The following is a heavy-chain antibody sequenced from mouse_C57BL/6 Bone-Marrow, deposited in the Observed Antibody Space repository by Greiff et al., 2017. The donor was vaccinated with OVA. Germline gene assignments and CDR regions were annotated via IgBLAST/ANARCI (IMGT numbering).Heavy chain of an antibody. V-gene: IGHV5-6*02. J-gene: IGHJ3*01. CDR1: GFTFSSYG. CDR2: ISSGGSYT. CDR3: ARHILTGPFAY. Sequence: DVKLVESGGDLVQPGGSLKLSCAASGFTFSSYGMSWVRQTPDKRLEWVATISSGGSYTYYPDSVKGRFTISRDTAKNTLYLQMSSLKSEDTAMYCCARHILTGPFAYWGQGTLVTVSA. D-gene: IGHD4-1*01.